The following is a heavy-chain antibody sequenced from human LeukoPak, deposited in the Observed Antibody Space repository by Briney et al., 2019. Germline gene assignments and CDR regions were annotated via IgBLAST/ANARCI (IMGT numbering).Heavy chain of an antibody. V-gene: IGHV1-2*02. Sequence: ASVKVSCKASGYTFTGYYMHWVRQAPGQGLEWMGWINPNSGGTNYAQNFQDRVTMTRDTSISTAYMELSRLKSDDTAVYYCARGNDFSNSGPLLDYWGQGTLVTVSS. CDR3: ARGNDFSNSGPLLDY. CDR1: GYTFTGYY. CDR2: INPNSGGT. D-gene: IGHD4-4*01. J-gene: IGHJ4*02.